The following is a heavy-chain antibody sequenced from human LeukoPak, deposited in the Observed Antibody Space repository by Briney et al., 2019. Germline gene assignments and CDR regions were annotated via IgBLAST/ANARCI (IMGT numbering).Heavy chain of an antibody. CDR1: GFTFSDYY. V-gene: IGHV3-11*04. J-gene: IGHJ4*02. D-gene: IGHD3-3*01. Sequence: PGGSLRLSCAASGFTFSDYYMSWIRQAPGKGLEWVSYISSSGSTIYYADSVKGRFTISRDNAKNSLYLQMNSLRAEDTAVHYCARDGNRRITIFGVVPRLLDYWGQGTLVTVSS. CDR2: ISSSGSTI. CDR3: ARDGNRRITIFGVVPRLLDY.